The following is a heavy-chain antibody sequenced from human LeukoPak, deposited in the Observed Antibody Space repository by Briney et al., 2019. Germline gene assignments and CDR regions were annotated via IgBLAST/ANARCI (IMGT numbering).Heavy chain of an antibody. V-gene: IGHV4-59*05. CDR1: GGSISSYY. J-gene: IGHJ5*02. Sequence: PSETLSLTRTVSGGSISSYYWSWIRQPPGKGLEWIGSIYYSGSTYYNPSLKSRVTISVDTSKNQFSLKLSSVTAADTAVYYCARSFGDRSGYFPQPLSFDPWGQGTLVAVSS. CDR3: ARSFGDRSGYFPQPLSFDP. D-gene: IGHD3-22*01. CDR2: IYYSGST.